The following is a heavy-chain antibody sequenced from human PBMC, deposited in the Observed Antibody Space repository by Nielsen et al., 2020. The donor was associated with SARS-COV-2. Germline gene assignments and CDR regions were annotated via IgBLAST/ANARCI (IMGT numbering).Heavy chain of an antibody. V-gene: IGHV4-39*07. CDR3: ARGATPQWGFDP. J-gene: IGHJ5*02. CDR2: IYHSGST. Sequence: RQAPGKGLEWIGSIYHSGSTYYNPSLKSRVTISVDTSKNQFSLKLSSVTAADTAVYYCARGATPQWGFDPWGQGTLVTVSS. D-gene: IGHD1-14*01.